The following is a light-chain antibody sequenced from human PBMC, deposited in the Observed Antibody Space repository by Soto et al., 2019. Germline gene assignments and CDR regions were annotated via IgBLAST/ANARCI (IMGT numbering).Light chain of an antibody. V-gene: IGKV4-1*01. Sequence: DIVMTQSPDSLAVSLGERATINCKSSQSVLSSSNNKNYLDWYQQRPGQPPKLLISCASTRESGVPDRFSGSGSGTDFTLTISSLQAEDVAVYYCQQYYSIPRTFAGGTQVEIK. CDR1: QSVLSSSNNKNY. J-gene: IGKJ4*01. CDR3: QQYYSIPRT. CDR2: CAS.